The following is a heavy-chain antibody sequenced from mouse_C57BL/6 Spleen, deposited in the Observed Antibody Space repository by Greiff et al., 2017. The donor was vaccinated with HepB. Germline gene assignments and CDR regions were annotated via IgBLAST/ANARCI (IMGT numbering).Heavy chain of an antibody. CDR3: ARNKYYGNYVFAY. V-gene: IGHV5-17*01. Sequence: EVKLMESGGGLVKPGGSLKLSCAASGFTFSDYGMHWVRQAPEKGLEWVAYISSGSSTIYYADTVKGRFTISRDNAKNTLFLQMTSLRSEDTAMYYCARNKYYGNYVFAYWGQGTLVTVSA. CDR1: GFTFSDYG. CDR2: ISSGSSTI. J-gene: IGHJ3*01. D-gene: IGHD2-1*01.